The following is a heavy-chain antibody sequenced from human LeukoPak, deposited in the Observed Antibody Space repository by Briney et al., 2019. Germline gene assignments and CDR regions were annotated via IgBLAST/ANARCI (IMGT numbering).Heavy chain of an antibody. D-gene: IGHD1-1*01. V-gene: IGHV3-23*01. Sequence: GGSLRRSCAASGFTFSSYAMSWVRQAPGKGLEWVSAISGSGGSTYYADSVKVRFTISTDNSKNTLYLQMNSLRAEDTAVYYCAKRTTGTTPAKYNWFDPWGQGTLVTVSS. J-gene: IGHJ5*02. CDR2: ISGSGGST. CDR3: AKRTTGTTPAKYNWFDP. CDR1: GFTFSSYA.